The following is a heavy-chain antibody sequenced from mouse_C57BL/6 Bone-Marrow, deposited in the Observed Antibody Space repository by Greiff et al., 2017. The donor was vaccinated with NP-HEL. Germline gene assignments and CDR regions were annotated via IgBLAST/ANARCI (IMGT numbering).Heavy chain of an antibody. Sequence: EVMLVESGGGLVKPGGSLKLSCAASGFTFSSYAMSWVRQTPEKRLEWVATISDGGSYTYYPDNVKGRFTISRDNAKNNLYLQMSHLKSEDTAMDYCARDKVTGTGYAMDYWGQGTSVTVSS. CDR2: ISDGGSYT. D-gene: IGHD4-1*01. CDR1: GFTFSSYA. J-gene: IGHJ4*01. CDR3: ARDKVTGTGYAMDY. V-gene: IGHV5-4*01.